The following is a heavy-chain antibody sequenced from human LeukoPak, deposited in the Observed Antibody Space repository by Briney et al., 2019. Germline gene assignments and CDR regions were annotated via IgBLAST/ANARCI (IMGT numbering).Heavy chain of an antibody. D-gene: IGHD1-1*01. CDR3: AGSGTGTTSALRY. V-gene: IGHV4-59*01. CDR2: IYYSGST. CDR1: GGSISNYY. J-gene: IGHJ4*02. Sequence: PSETLSLTCTVSGGSISNYYWSWIRQPPGKGLEWIGYIYYSGSTNYNPSLKSRVTISVDTSKNQFSLKLSSVTAADTAVYYCAGSGTGTTSALRYWGQGTLVTVSS.